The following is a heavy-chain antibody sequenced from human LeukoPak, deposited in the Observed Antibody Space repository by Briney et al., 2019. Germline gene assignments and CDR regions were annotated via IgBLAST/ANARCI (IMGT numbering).Heavy chain of an antibody. D-gene: IGHD2-2*02. J-gene: IGHJ4*02. CDR2: SSSSGSTI. V-gene: IGHV3-48*03. CDR1: GFTFSGFE. CDR3: ARDPGHCSSTSCYKFFDY. Sequence: PGGSLRLSCAASGFTFSGFEMNWVRQAPGKGLEWVSYSSSSGSTIYYADSVKGRFTVSRDNAKNSLYLQMNSLRAEDTAVYYCARDPGHCSSTSCYKFFDYWGQGTPVTVSS.